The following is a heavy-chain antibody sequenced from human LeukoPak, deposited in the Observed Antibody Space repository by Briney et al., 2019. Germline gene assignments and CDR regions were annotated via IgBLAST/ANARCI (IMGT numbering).Heavy chain of an antibody. CDR3: ARRRVAKDL. CDR1: GFTFSSYA. D-gene: IGHD2-15*01. V-gene: IGHV3-30*04. Sequence: PGRSLRLSCAASGFTFSSYAMHWVRQAPGKGLEWVAVISYDGSNKYYADSVKGRFTISRDNSKNTLYLQMNSLRAEDMAVYYCARRRVAKDLWGQGTLVTVSS. J-gene: IGHJ4*02. CDR2: ISYDGSNK.